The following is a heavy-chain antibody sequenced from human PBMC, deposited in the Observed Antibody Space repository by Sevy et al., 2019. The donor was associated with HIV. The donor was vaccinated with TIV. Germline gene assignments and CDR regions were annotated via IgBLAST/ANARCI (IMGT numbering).Heavy chain of an antibody. J-gene: IGHJ4*02. Sequence: GGSLRLSCAASGFTFSSYAMSWVRQAPGKGLEWVSAISGRGGSTYYADSVKGRFTISRDNSKNTLYLQMNSLRAEDTAVYYCAKDHRRSGKIIAAAGPHYFDYWGQGTLVTVSS. V-gene: IGHV3-23*01. CDR1: GFTFSSYA. D-gene: IGHD6-13*01. CDR3: AKDHRRSGKIIAAAGPHYFDY. CDR2: ISGRGGST.